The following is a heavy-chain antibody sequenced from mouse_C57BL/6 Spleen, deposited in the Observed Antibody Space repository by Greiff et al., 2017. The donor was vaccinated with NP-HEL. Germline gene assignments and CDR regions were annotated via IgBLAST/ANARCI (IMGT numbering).Heavy chain of an antibody. CDR1: GYTFTSYW. Sequence: VQLQQPGTELVKPGASVKLSCKASGYTFTSYWMHWVKQRPGQGLEWIGNINPSNGGTNYNEKFKSKATLTVDKSSITAYMQLSSLSSEDSAVYYCASYSNYVEPWFAYWGQGTLVTVSA. J-gene: IGHJ3*01. CDR3: ASYSNYVEPWFAY. D-gene: IGHD2-5*01. V-gene: IGHV1-53*01. CDR2: INPSNGGT.